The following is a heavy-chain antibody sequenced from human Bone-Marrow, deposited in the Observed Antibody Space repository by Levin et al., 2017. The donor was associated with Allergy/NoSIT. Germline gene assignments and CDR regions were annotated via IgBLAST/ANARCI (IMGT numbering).Heavy chain of an antibody. CDR1: GDSISSSSYY. J-gene: IGHJ4*02. CDR3: ATHRRYPGVAVAGFDN. Sequence: SQTLSLTCNVSGDSISSSSYYWGWIRQPPGKGLDWIASIFYSGSSYYDPSLKSRVTISVDTSKHQFSLKLTSVTAADTAVYYCATHRRYPGVAVAGFDNWGQGTLVSVSS. CDR2: IFYSGSS. V-gene: IGHV4-39*01. D-gene: IGHD6-19*01.